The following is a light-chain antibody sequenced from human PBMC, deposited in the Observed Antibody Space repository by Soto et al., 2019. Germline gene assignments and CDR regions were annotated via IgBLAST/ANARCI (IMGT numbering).Light chain of an antibody. CDR3: SSYTSISTVV. CDR2: DVT. V-gene: IGLV2-14*03. CDR1: SSDVGGYNY. Sequence: QSALTQPASVSGSPGQSITISCSGTSSDVGGYNYVTWYQHHPGKAPELMIYDVTNRPSGVPNRFSGSKSGNTASLTISGLQAEDAADYYCSSYTSISTVVFGGGTNVTVL. J-gene: IGLJ2*01.